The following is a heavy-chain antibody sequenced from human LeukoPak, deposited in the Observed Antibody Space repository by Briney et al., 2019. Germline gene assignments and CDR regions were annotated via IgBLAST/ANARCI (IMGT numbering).Heavy chain of an antibody. CDR1: GFTFSTYA. CDR2: ISDSGDST. J-gene: IGHJ4*02. CDR3: AKGSAAGRPYDFDY. V-gene: IGHV3-23*01. D-gene: IGHD6-6*01. Sequence: QTGGSLRLSCAASGFTFSTYAMSWVRQPPGKGLEWVSGISDSGDSTYYADSVKGRFTISRDNSKNTLHLQMNSLRAEDTAVYYCAKGSAAGRPYDFDYWGQGTLVTVSS.